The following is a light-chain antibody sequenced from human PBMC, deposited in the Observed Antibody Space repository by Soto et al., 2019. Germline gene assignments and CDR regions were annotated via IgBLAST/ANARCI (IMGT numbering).Light chain of an antibody. Sequence: SSLTHPASGNGFPGRWITITNTETTRDVGPYNLVPWYQQHPGKAPKVTIFDVSKRPSGVSNRFSGSKSGNTASLTISGLLAEDEADYYCCSFAGRSPPNSVFGSGTKVTVL. CDR3: CSFAGRSPPNSV. CDR2: DVS. J-gene: IGLJ1*01. V-gene: IGLV2-23*02. CDR1: TRDVGPYNL.